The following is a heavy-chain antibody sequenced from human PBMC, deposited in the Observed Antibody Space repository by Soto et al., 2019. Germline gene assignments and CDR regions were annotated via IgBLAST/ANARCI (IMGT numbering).Heavy chain of an antibody. CDR3: ARGSGYSGYDRFVFDY. Sequence: TSVKVSCKASGYTFTSYYMHWVRQAPGQGLEWMGIINPSGGSTSYAQKFQGRVTMTRDTSTSTVYMEVSALRSEDTAVYYCARGSGYSGYDRFVFDYWGQGTLVTVSS. CDR1: GYTFTSYY. J-gene: IGHJ4*02. V-gene: IGHV1-46*01. CDR2: INPSGGST. D-gene: IGHD5-12*01.